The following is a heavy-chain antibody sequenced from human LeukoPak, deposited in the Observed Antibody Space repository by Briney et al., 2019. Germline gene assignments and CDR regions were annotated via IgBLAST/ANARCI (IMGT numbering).Heavy chain of an antibody. V-gene: IGHV4-30-4*01. Sequence: PSETLSLTCTVSGGSISSGDYYWSWIRQPPGKGLEWIGYIYYSGSTYYNPSLKSRVTISVDTPKNQFSLKLSSVTAADTAVYYCQRGAGEDYFDYWGQGTLVTVSS. CDR1: GGSISSGDYY. CDR3: QRGAGEDYFDY. CDR2: IYYSGST. D-gene: IGHD4/OR15-4a*01. J-gene: IGHJ4*02.